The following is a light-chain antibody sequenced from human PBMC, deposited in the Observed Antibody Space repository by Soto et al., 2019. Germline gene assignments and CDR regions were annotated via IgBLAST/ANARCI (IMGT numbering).Light chain of an antibody. Sequence: QSALTQPPSASGSPGQSVTISCTGTSSDVGGYKYVSWYQQHPGKAPKLMIYEVSERPSGVPDRFSGSKFGNTASLTVSGLQAEDEANYYCSSYAGSNNLLFGGGTKLTVL. CDR2: EVS. V-gene: IGLV2-8*01. CDR1: SSDVGGYKY. J-gene: IGLJ2*01. CDR3: SSYAGSNNLL.